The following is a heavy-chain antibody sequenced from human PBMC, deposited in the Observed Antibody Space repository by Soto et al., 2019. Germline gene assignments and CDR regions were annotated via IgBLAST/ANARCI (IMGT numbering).Heavy chain of an antibody. D-gene: IGHD3-10*01. V-gene: IGHV1-3*01. CDR3: ARGTELQGDYYYYYSMDV. J-gene: IGHJ6*02. Sequence: ASVKVSCKASGYTFTSYAMHWVRQAPGQRLEWMGWINAGNGNTKYSQKFQGRVTITRDTSASTAYMELSSLRSEDTAVYYCARGTELQGDYYYYYSMDVWGQGTTVTVSS. CDR1: GYTFTSYA. CDR2: INAGNGNT.